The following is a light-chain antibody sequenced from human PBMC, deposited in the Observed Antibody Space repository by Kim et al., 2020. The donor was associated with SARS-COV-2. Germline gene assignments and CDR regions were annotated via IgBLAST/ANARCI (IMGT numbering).Light chain of an antibody. CDR2: GVS. Sequence: GQSVATSCPATSSEVGGYNYVSWYPRHPGQAPRLMIFGVSKRPSGVPDRFSGSKSGNPASLTISGLQAENEADYYCSSFPGSNHVVFGAGTKLTVL. CDR1: SSEVGGYNY. V-gene: IGLV2-8*01. J-gene: IGLJ2*01. CDR3: SSFPGSNHVV.